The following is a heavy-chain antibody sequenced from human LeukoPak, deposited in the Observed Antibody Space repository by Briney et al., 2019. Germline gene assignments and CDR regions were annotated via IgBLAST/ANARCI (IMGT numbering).Heavy chain of an antibody. D-gene: IGHD3-10*01. CDR1: GYNFINYW. J-gene: IGHJ4*02. CDR3: ARRSEFGELQFDY. V-gene: IGHV5-51*01. CDR2: IYPGDSDT. Sequence: GESLKISCKGSGYNFINYWNGWVRQMPGKGLEWMGIIYPGDSDTRYSPSFRGQVTISADKSISTAYLQWSSLKASDTAMYYCARRSEFGELQFDYWGQGTLVTVSS.